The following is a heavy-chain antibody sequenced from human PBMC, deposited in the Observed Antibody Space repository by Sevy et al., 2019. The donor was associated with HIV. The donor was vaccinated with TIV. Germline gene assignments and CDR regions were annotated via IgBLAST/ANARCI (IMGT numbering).Heavy chain of an antibody. D-gene: IGHD4-17*01. J-gene: IGHJ6*02. Sequence: GGSLRLSCAASGFTFSSYSMNWVRQAPGKGLEWVSSISSSSSYIYYANSVKGRFTISRDNAKNSLYLQMNSLRAEDTAVYYCARTYGRGYGMDVWGQGTTVTVSS. CDR2: ISSSSSYI. CDR1: GFTFSSYS. CDR3: ARTYGRGYGMDV. V-gene: IGHV3-21*01.